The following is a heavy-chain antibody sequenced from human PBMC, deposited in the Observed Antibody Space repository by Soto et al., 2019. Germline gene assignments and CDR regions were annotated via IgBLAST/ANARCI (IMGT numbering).Heavy chain of an antibody. CDR1: GFTLSSHA. J-gene: IGHJ6*02. CDR3: AKSAATEDDLFYYGLDV. Sequence: GGSLRLSCEVSGFTLSSHAMTWVRQPPGKGLEWISAISGSGGGTWYADSMQGRFTISRDNPKNILYLQINSLRADDTAVYYCAKSAATEDDLFYYGLDVWGQGTTVTVSS. CDR2: ISGSGGGT. D-gene: IGHD6-25*01. V-gene: IGHV3-23*01.